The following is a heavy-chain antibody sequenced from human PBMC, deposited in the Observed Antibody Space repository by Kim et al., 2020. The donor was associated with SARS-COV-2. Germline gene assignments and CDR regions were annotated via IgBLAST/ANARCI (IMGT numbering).Heavy chain of an antibody. J-gene: IGHJ6*02. CDR1: GFTFSGSA. CDR3: LNDFWSGLYTMDV. V-gene: IGHV3-73*01. Sequence: GGSLRLSCAVSGFTFSGSAIHWVRQASGKGLEWVARIKNKANNYATAYAASVKGRFTISRDDSENTAYLQMNSLKTEDTAVYYCLNDFWSGLYTMDVWGQGTTVTVSS. D-gene: IGHD3-3*01. CDR2: IKNKANNYAT.